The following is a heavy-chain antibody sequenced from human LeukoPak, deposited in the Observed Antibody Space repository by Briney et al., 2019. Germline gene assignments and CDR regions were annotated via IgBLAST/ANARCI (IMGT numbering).Heavy chain of an antibody. D-gene: IGHD2-15*01. CDR1: DYSIRDGYY. V-gene: IGHV4-38-2*02. CDR2: IFHSGRT. CDR3: ARDVAGLYYFDY. Sequence: SETLSLTCSVSDYSIRDGYYWGWVRQSPGKGLEWIGSIFHSGRTSYNPSLKSRVTMSVDTSKNQFSLKLNSVAAADTAIYYCARDVAGLYYFDYWGQGTLVTVSS. J-gene: IGHJ4*02.